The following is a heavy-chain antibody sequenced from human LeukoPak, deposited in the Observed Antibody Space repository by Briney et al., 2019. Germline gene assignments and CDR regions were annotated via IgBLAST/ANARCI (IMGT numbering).Heavy chain of an antibody. CDR3: ARNAAYSGHDPARDYYYGMDV. D-gene: IGHD5-12*01. Sequence: TGGSLRLSCGGSGFTFSIYAMNWVRQAPGKGLEWVSYISSSGSTIYYADSVQGRFSISRDNAKSSLYLQMSSLRAEDTAVYFCARNAAYSGHDPARDYYYGMDVWGQGTTVTVSS. J-gene: IGHJ6*02. V-gene: IGHV3-48*03. CDR2: ISSSGSTI. CDR1: GFTFSIYA.